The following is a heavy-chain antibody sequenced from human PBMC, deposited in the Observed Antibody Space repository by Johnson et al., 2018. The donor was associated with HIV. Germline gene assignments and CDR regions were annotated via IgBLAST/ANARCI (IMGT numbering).Heavy chain of an antibody. D-gene: IGHD2-15*01. J-gene: IGHJ3*02. Sequence: QVQLVESGGGLVKPGGSLRLSCAVSGFTFSDYYMSWIRQAPGKGLEWVSYISSSGSTKYYADSVKGRFTISRDNAKNSLSLQMNSLRAEDTAVYYCARDQPPGYCSGGTCYPYIAYTDTFDIWGQGTVVTVSS. CDR1: GFTFSDYY. CDR2: ISSSGSTK. CDR3: ARDQPPGYCSGGTCYPYIAYTDTFDI. V-gene: IGHV3-11*04.